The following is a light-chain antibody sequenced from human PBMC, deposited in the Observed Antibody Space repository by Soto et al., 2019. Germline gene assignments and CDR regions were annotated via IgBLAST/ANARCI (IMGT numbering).Light chain of an antibody. CDR3: NHRHNWPMWP. Sequence: EIVLTQSPATLSCSPGERATLSCRASQSVHSSLAWFHQKPGQAPRLLIYDASNRATGIPARFSGSGSGTDFTLTISSLEPEDFDVYYCNHRHNWPMWPFGKGXK. V-gene: IGKV3-11*01. CDR1: QSVHSS. CDR2: DAS. J-gene: IGKJ4*01.